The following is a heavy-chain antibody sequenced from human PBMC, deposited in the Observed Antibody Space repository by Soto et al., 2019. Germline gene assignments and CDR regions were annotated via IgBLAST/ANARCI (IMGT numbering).Heavy chain of an antibody. J-gene: IGHJ6*03. Sequence: GESLKISCAASGFTFSSYSMNWVRQAPGKGLEWVSSISSSSSYIYYADSVKGRFTISRDNAKNSLYLQMNSLRAEDTAVYYCARGGYDILTGYSITTYYYYMDVWGKGTTVTVSS. D-gene: IGHD3-9*01. V-gene: IGHV3-21*01. CDR3: ARGGYDILTGYSITTYYYYMDV. CDR2: ISSSSSYI. CDR1: GFTFSSYS.